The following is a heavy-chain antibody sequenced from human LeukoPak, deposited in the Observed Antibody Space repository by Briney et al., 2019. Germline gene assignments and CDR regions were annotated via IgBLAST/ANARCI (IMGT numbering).Heavy chain of an antibody. Sequence: PSETLSLTCSVSGASTTSYYWNWIRQAPGKGLEWIGYIYSDGTTSYSPSLRTRVTISIDTSRNQFSLKLSSVTAADAAVYYCARDTRSYDTSGYYYFDYWGQGALVTVSS. CDR2: IYSDGTT. V-gene: IGHV4-59*01. J-gene: IGHJ4*02. CDR3: ARDTRSYDTSGYYYFDY. CDR1: GASTTSYY. D-gene: IGHD3-22*01.